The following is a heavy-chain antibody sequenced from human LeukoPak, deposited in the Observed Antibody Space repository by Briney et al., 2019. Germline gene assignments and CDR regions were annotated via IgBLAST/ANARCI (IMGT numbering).Heavy chain of an antibody. V-gene: IGHV1-2*02. CDR3: ARDQGRIQIHPFYYFDY. CDR2: INPNSGGT. J-gene: IGHJ4*02. CDR1: GYTFTGYY. Sequence: ASVKVSCKASGYTFTGYYMHWVRQAPGQGLEWMGWINPNSGGTNYAQKFQGRVTMTRDTSISTAYMELSRLRSDDTAVYYCARDQGRIQIHPFYYFDYWGQGTLVTVSS.